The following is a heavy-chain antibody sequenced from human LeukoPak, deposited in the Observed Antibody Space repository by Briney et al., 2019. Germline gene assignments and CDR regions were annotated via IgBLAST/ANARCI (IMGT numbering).Heavy chain of an antibody. CDR2: IYYSGST. CDR1: GGSISSGGYY. D-gene: IGHD4-17*01. V-gene: IGHV4-31*03. CDR3: ARDQIMTTGNRFDP. Sequence: TPSETLSLTCTVSGGSISSGGYYWSWIRQHPGKGLEWIGYIYYSGSTYYNPSLKSRVTISVDTSKNQFSLKLSSVTAADTAVYYCARDQIMTTGNRFDPWGQGTLVTVSS. J-gene: IGHJ5*02.